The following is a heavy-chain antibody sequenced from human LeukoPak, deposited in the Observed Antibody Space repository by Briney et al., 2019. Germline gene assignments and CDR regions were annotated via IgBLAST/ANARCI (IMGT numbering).Heavy chain of an antibody. D-gene: IGHD2-2*01. V-gene: IGHV1-18*01. CDR1: GYTFTSYG. J-gene: IGHJ5*02. CDR2: ISAYNGNT. Sequence: ASVKVSCKASGYTFTSYGISWVRQAPGQGLEWMGWISAYNGNTNYAQKLQGRVTMTTDTSTSTAYLELRSLRSDDTAVYYCARDRRYCSSTSCHHNWFDPWGQETLVTVSS. CDR3: ARDRRYCSSTSCHHNWFDP.